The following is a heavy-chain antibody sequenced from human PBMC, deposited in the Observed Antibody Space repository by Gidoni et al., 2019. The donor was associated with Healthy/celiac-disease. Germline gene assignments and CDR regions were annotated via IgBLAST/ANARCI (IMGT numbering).Heavy chain of an antibody. CDR1: GAGVPSNSAP. D-gene: IGHD5-12*01. Sequence: QVQLQQSGPGLVKPSQTLSLTCAISGAGVPSNSAPWNWIRQSPSRGLEWLGRTYYRSKWYNDYAVSVKSRITINPDTSKNQFSLQLNSVTPEDTAVYYCARDSDGYDLGDFYFDYWGQGTLVTVSS. V-gene: IGHV6-1*01. CDR2: TYYRSKWYN. CDR3: ARDSDGYDLGDFYFDY. J-gene: IGHJ4*02.